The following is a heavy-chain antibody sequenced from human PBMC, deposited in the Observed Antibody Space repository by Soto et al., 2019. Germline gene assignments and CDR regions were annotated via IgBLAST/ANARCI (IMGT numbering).Heavy chain of an antibody. D-gene: IGHD3-16*02. CDR2: IYYSGST. Sequence: QVQLQESGPGLVKPSQTLSLTCTVSGGSISSGDYYWSWIRQHPGKGLEWIGYIYYSGSTYYNPSLKSRVTISVDTSKNQFSLKLSSVTAADTAVYYCARDTNDYVWGSYRYTRGYYYGMDVWGQGTTVTVSS. CDR1: GGSISSGDYY. V-gene: IGHV4-31*03. CDR3: ARDTNDYVWGSYRYTRGYYYGMDV. J-gene: IGHJ6*02.